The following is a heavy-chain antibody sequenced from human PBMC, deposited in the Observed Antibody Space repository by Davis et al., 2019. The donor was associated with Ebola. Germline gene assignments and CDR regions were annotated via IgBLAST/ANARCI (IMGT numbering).Heavy chain of an antibody. CDR1: GFTFSDYY. J-gene: IGHJ4*02. V-gene: IGHV3-11*04. D-gene: IGHD6-19*01. CDR2: ITSSGSTI. Sequence: GESLKISCAASGFTFSDYYMSWIRQAPGKGLEWVSYITSSGSTIYYADSVKGRFTISRDNAKNSLYLQMNSLRAEDTAVYYCAKEEYSSGGGSDYWGQGTLVTVSS. CDR3: AKEEYSSGGGSDY.